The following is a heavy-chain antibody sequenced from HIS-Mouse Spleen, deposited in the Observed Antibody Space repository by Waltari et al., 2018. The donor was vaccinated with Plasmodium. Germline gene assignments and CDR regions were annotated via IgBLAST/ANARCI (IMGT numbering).Heavy chain of an antibody. Sequence: QVQLQESGQGLVKPSETLSLTCTVSGYSISSGYYWAWIRQPPGKGLEWMGSIYHSGSTYYNPSLKSRVTISVDTSKNQFSLKLSSVTAADTAVYYCARSLGIASSYWYFDLWGRGTLVTVSS. CDR2: IYHSGST. J-gene: IGHJ2*01. D-gene: IGHD2-15*01. V-gene: IGHV4-38-2*02. CDR3: ARSLGIASSYWYFDL. CDR1: GYSISSGYY.